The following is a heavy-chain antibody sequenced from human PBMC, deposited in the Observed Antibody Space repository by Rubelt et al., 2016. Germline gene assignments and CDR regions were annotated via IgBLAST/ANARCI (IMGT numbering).Heavy chain of an antibody. CDR2: IIPILGIA. D-gene: IGHD2-15*01. J-gene: IGHJ6*02. Sequence: RQAPGQGLEWMGRIIPILGIANYAQKFQGRVTITADKSTSTAYMELSSLRSEDTAVYYCAREERYCSGGSCYSNYYYGMDVWGQGTTVTISS. CDR3: AREERYCSGGSCYSNYYYGMDV. V-gene: IGHV1-69*04.